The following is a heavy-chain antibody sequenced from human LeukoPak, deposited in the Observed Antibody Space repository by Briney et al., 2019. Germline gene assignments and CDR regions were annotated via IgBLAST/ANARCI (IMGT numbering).Heavy chain of an antibody. CDR1: GYTFTGYY. V-gene: IGHV5-51*01. CDR3: ARQRRGYSYGYDDY. Sequence: GASVKVSCKASGYTFTGYYMHWVRQAPGQGLEWMGIIYPGDSDTRYSPSFQGQVTISADKSISTAYLQWSSLKASDTAMYYCARQRRGYSYGYDDYWGQGTLVTVSS. D-gene: IGHD5-18*01. J-gene: IGHJ4*02. CDR2: IYPGDSDT.